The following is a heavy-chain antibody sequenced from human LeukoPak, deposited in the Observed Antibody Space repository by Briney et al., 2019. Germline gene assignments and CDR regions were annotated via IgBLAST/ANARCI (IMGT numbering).Heavy chain of an antibody. V-gene: IGHV4-30-4*07. D-gene: IGHD2-15*01. Sequence: SETLSLTCAVSGGSISSGGYSWSWIRQPPGKGLEWIGYIYYSGSTYYNPSLKSRVTISVDTSKNQFSLKLSSVTAADTAVYYCARGRRYCSGGSCYWFDPWGQGTLVTVSS. CDR2: IYYSGST. CDR1: GGSISSGGYS. J-gene: IGHJ5*02. CDR3: ARGRRYCSGGSCYWFDP.